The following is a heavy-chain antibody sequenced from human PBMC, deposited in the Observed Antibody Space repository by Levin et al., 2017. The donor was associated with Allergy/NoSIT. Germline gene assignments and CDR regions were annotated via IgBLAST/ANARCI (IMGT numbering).Heavy chain of an antibody. D-gene: IGHD5-12*01. V-gene: IGHV3-30*18. J-gene: IGHJ6*03. CDR2: ISYDGSNK. CDR3: AKGEDSGYDYYYYYMDV. CDR1: GFTFSSYG. Sequence: GESLKISCAASGFTFSSYGMHWVRQAPGKGLEWVAVISYDGSNKYYADSVKGRFTISRDNSKNTLYLQMNSLRAEDTAVYYCAKGEDSGYDYYYYYMDVWGKGTTVTVSS.